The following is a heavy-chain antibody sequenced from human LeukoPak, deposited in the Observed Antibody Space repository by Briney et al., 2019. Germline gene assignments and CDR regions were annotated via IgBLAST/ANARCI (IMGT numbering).Heavy chain of an antibody. V-gene: IGHV3-23*01. D-gene: IGHD2-15*01. Sequence: GGSLRLSCAASGFTFSSYVMTWVRQAPGKGLEWVSAISGSGGSTHYADSVKGRFTISRDNSKNTLYLQMNSLRAEDTAIYYCAKDIVVVVAATRWFDPWGQGTLVTVSS. CDR2: ISGSGGST. CDR1: GFTFSSYV. J-gene: IGHJ5*02. CDR3: AKDIVVVVAATRWFDP.